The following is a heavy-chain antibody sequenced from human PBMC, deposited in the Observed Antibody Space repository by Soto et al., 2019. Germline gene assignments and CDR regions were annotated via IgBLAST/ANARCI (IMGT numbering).Heavy chain of an antibody. V-gene: IGHV1-3*01. CDR3: AVGEGYFDSGGYYFP. J-gene: IGHJ5*02. Sequence: QVQLVQSGAEVKKPGASVKVSCKASGYTFTTYALHWVRQAPGQRLEWMGWINAGNGNTKYSQKFQARVTITRDTTASTTYRELSSLTSEDTAVYCCAVGEGYFDSGGYYFPWGRGTLVTVSS. CDR1: GYTFTTYA. D-gene: IGHD3-22*01. CDR2: INAGNGNT.